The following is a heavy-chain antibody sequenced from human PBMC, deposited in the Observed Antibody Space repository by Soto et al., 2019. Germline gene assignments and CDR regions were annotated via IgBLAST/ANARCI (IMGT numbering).Heavy chain of an antibody. CDR1: GGSVSSSSYY. CDR3: ATNSGPDISGTTADY. Sequence: PSKTLSLTCSVSGGSVSSSSYYWGWIRQPPGKGLECIGSIYYSGSTYYNPSLKSRVTISVDTSKNQFSLKLSSVTASDTAVYYCATNSGPDISGTTADYWGQGILVTVSS. D-gene: IGHD1-20*01. J-gene: IGHJ4*02. V-gene: IGHV4-39*01. CDR2: IYYSGST.